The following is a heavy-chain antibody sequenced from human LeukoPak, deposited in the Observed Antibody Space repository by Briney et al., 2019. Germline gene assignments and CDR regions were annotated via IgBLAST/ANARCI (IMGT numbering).Heavy chain of an antibody. D-gene: IGHD6-6*01. CDR1: GGSISTYY. V-gene: IGHV4-59*01. J-gene: IGHJ1*01. CDR2: IYHSGST. Sequence: SETLSLTCTVSGGSISTYYWNWIRQPPGKGLEWIGYIYHSGSTNYNPSLQSRVTISVDTSKNQFSLNLNSVTAADTAVYYCARGGAARLHFQNWGQGTLDTVSS. CDR3: ARGGAARLHFQN.